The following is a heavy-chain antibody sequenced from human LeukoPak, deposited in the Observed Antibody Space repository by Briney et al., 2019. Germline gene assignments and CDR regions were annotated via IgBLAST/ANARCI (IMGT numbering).Heavy chain of an antibody. Sequence: GGSLRLSCAASGFTFSSYGMSWVRQAPGKGLEWVSTISGSGYNTYYADSVKGRFTISRDNSANTLYLQMNSLRAEDTALYYCAKHSGSYFIYYIDSWGQGTLVTVSS. CDR2: ISGSGYNT. CDR3: AKHSGSYFIYYIDS. V-gene: IGHV3-23*01. J-gene: IGHJ4*02. D-gene: IGHD1-26*01. CDR1: GFTFSSYG.